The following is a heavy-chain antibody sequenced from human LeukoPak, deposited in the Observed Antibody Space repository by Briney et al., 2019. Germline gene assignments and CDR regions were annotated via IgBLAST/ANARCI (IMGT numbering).Heavy chain of an antibody. V-gene: IGHV1-8*02. D-gene: IGHD3-22*01. CDR2: MNPNSGNT. CDR1: GYTFTSYD. CDR3: ARGGYDSSGGDY. Sequence: ASVKVSCKASGYTFTSYDINWVRQASGQGLEWLGWMNPNSGNTGRAQKFQGRVTMTRNTSIGTAYMELSSLRSEDTAVYYCARGGYDSSGGDYWGQGTLVTVSS. J-gene: IGHJ4*02.